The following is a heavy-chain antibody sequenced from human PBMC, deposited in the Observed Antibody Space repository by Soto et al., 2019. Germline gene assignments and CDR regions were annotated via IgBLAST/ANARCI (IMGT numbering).Heavy chain of an antibody. Sequence: GGSLRLSCAASGFIFSNYAMTWVRQAPGKGLEWVSSINNNGGGTYYADSVKGRFTISRGNSKNTLYLQINSLRAEDTAVYFCAKDLGDYWGRGTLVTVSS. CDR3: AKDLGDY. D-gene: IGHD7-27*01. V-gene: IGHV3-23*01. CDR2: INNNGGGT. J-gene: IGHJ4*02. CDR1: GFIFSNYA.